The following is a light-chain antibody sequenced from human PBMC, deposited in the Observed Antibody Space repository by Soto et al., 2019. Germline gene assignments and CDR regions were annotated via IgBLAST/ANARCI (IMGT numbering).Light chain of an antibody. CDR2: EVT. V-gene: IGLV2-8*01. Sequence: QSVLTQPPSASGSPGQSVTISCTGTSSDVVGYDYVSWYQQHPGKALKLMIYEVTIRPSGVSDRFSGSKSGNTASLTVSGLQAEDEADYYCSSYTGGNPSYVFCTGTKVTVL. CDR1: SSDVVGYDY. J-gene: IGLJ1*01. CDR3: SSYTGGNPSYV.